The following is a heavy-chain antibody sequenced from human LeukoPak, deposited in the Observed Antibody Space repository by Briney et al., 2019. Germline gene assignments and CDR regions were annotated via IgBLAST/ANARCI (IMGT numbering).Heavy chain of an antibody. CDR3: ARSLGDD. CDR2: INQNGREK. D-gene: IGHD3-16*01. CDR1: GLTFSTYW. J-gene: IGHJ4*02. Sequence: QSGGSLRLSCEVSGLTFSTYWMTWVRQAPGKGLEWVASINQNGREKYYVDSVKGRFTISRDNAKDSLYLQMSSLRDEDTAVYYCARSLGDDWGQGTLVTVSS. V-gene: IGHV3-7*01.